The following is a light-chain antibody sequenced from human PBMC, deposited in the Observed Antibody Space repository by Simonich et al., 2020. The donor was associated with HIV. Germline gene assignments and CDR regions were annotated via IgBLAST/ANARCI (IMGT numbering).Light chain of an antibody. V-gene: IGKV4-1*01. CDR3: QQYNNWPYT. CDR2: CAS. CDR1: QSVLYSSNNKNY. J-gene: IGKJ2*01. Sequence: DIVMTQSPDSLAVSLGERATINCKSSQSVLYSSNNKNYLAWYQQKPGQPPTLLMSCASTRESGGPYRFSGSGSGKEFTLTVRSMQSEDFAVYYCQQYNNWPYTFGQGTKQEIK.